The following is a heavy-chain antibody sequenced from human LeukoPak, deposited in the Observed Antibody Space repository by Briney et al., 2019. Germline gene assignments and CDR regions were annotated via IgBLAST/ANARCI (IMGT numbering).Heavy chain of an antibody. CDR2: ISSSSSTI. J-gene: IGHJ3*02. D-gene: IGHD2-2*01. CDR1: GSTFSSYS. V-gene: IGHV3-48*01. Sequence: PGGSLRLSCAASGSTFSSYSMNWVRQAPGKGLEWVSYISSSSSTIYYADSVKGRFTISRDNAKNSLYLQMNSLRAEDTAVYYCARVPRYCSSTSCPPDAFDIWGQGTMVTVSS. CDR3: ARVPRYCSSTSCPPDAFDI.